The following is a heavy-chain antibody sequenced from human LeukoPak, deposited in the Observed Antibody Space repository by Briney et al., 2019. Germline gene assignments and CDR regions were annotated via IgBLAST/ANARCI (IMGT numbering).Heavy chain of an antibody. Sequence: GESLKISCKGSGYSFTSYWIGWVRQMPGKGLEWMGIIYPGDSDTRYSPSFQGQVTISADKSISTAYLQWSSLKASDTAMYYCARHGLQGYCTNGVCLYYYYGMDVWGQGTTVTVSS. CDR3: ARHGLQGYCTNGVCLYYYYGMDV. CDR1: GYSFTSYW. V-gene: IGHV5-51*01. CDR2: IYPGDSDT. J-gene: IGHJ6*02. D-gene: IGHD2-8*01.